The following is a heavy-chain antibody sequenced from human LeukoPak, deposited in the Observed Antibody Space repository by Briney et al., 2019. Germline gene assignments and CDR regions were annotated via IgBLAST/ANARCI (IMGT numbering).Heavy chain of an antibody. D-gene: IGHD2-21*01. CDR1: GFTFSSFG. V-gene: IGHV3-30*02. CDR3: AKEAYCGGDCYFDFHY. J-gene: IGHJ4*02. CDR2: IQYDGSNK. Sequence: PGGSLRLSCAASGFTFSSFGMHWVRQAPGKGLEWVAFIQYDGSNKYYADSVKGRFTISRDNSKNTLYLQMNSLRPEDTAVYYCAKEAYCGGDCYFDFHYWGQGTLVTVSS.